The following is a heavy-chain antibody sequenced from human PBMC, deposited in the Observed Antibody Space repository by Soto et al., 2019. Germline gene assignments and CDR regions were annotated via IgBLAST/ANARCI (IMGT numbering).Heavy chain of an antibody. CDR1: GFAFSSYA. J-gene: IGHJ4*02. V-gene: IGHV3-30-3*01. CDR2: ISYDGSNK. D-gene: IGHD3-10*01. Sequence: QVQLVESGGGVVQPGRSLRLSCAASGFAFSSYAMHWVRQAPGKGLEWVAVISYDGSNKYYADSVKGRFTISRDNSKNTLYLKIDSLRAEDTAVYYCARDLSGSGDWGQGTLVTVSS. CDR3: ARDLSGSGD.